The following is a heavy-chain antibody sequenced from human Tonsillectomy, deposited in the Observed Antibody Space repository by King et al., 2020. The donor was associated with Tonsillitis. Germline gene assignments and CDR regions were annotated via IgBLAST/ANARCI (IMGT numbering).Heavy chain of an antibody. J-gene: IGHJ4*02. CDR2: ISYDGSNK. CDR3: AKEADEAAAGTKFTDY. D-gene: IGHD6-13*01. V-gene: IGHV3-30*18. CDR1: GFIFSNYG. Sequence: QLVQSGGGVVQPGRSLRLSCAASGFIFSNYGFYWVRQAPGKGPEWVAIISYDGSNKYYADSVKGRFTISRDNSKNTLYLQMNSLRAEDTAVYYCAKEADEAAAGTKFTDYWGQGTLVTVSS.